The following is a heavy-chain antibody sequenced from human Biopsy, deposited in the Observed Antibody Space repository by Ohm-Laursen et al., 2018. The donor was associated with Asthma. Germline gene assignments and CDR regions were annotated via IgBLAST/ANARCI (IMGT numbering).Heavy chain of an antibody. CDR2: LTGSGGTT. D-gene: IGHD6-19*01. Sequence: LRLSCAASGFTFSSSAMSWVRQAPGKGLERVSALTGSGGTTYYADSVRGRFTISRDNSKSTLFLQMDSLSAEDTAVYYCAKDFRGIAVAGDRGFDYWGQGTLVTVSS. CDR3: AKDFRGIAVAGDRGFDY. CDR1: GFTFSSSA. V-gene: IGHV3-23*01. J-gene: IGHJ4*02.